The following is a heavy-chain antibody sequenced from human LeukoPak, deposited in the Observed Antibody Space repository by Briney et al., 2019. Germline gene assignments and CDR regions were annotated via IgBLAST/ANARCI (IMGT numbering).Heavy chain of an antibody. V-gene: IGHV4-59*01. CDR2: IYYSGST. CDR3: ARDPIFGSGFDY. D-gene: IGHD3-10*01. CDR1: GCSISSYY. J-gene: IGHJ4*02. Sequence: SETLSLTCTVSGCSISSYYWSWIRQPPGKGLEWIGYIYYSGSTNYNPSLKSRVTISVDTSKNQFSLKLSSVTAADTAVYYCARDPIFGSGFDYWGQGTLVTVSS.